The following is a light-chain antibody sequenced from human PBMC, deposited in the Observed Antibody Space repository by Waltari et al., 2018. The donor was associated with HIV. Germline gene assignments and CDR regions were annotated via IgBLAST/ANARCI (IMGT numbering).Light chain of an antibody. V-gene: IGLV1-40*01. J-gene: IGLJ2*01. CDR1: SSNLVAGYD. CDR3: QSYDSSLSGVV. CDR2: GNT. Sequence: QSVLTPPPSVSGAPGQRVTISCTRGSSNLVAGYDVHWYQQLPGTAPKLLIYGNTNRPSGVPDRFSGSKSGTSASLAITGLQAEDESDYYCQSYDSSLSGVVFGGGTKLTVL.